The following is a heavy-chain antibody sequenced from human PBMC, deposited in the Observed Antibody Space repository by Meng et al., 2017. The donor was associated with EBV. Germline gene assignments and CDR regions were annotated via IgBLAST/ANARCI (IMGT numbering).Heavy chain of an antibody. Sequence: QVVQAGDKVKKPGPAWEASSKATAYTFTSSDINWLRHTTGQWCELRGWMSPNGGNTGYAQKFKGRINKTRNTTRRIAFMEQSCMSPEDMEVNSCTRGQRVYYSCARCYPGWFDHWGQGTLVTVSS. CDR3: TRGQRVYYSCARCYPGWFDH. D-gene: IGHD2-15*01. CDR1: AYTFTSSD. V-gene: IGHV1-8*01. CDR2: MSPNGGNT. J-gene: IGHJ5*02.